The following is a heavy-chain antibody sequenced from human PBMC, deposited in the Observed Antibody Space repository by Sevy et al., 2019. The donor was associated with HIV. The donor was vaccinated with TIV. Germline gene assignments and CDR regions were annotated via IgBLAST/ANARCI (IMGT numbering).Heavy chain of an antibody. Sequence: GGSLRLSCAATGFTLSTYGMHWVRQAPGKGLEWVAVIWYDGSNKYYADSVKGRFTISRDNSKNTLYLQMNSLRVEDTAVYYCARVGGIYGSGSYYVDYWGQGTLVTVSS. V-gene: IGHV3-33*01. CDR2: IWYDGSNK. CDR3: ARVGGIYGSGSYYVDY. D-gene: IGHD3-10*01. J-gene: IGHJ4*02. CDR1: GFTLSTYG.